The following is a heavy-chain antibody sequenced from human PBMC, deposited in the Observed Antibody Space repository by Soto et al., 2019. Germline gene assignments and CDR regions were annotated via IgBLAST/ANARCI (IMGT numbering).Heavy chain of an antibody. D-gene: IGHD2-15*01. CDR1: GFSFSSYA. Sequence: PGGSLRLSCTASGFSFSSYAMSWVRQAPGKGLEWVSAISGSGGSTYYADSVKGRFTISRDNSKNTLYLQMNSLRAEDTAVYYCAKDLAGYFDYWGQGTLVTVSS. CDR3: AKDLAGYFDY. CDR2: ISGSGGST. V-gene: IGHV3-23*01. J-gene: IGHJ4*02.